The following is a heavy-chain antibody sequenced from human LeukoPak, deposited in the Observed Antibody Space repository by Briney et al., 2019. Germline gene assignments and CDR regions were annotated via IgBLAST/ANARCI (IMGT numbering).Heavy chain of an antibody. CDR2: ISYDGSNK. D-gene: IGHD4-17*01. J-gene: IGHJ4*02. Sequence: GGSLRLSCAASGFTFSGYDMDWVRQAPGKGLEWVAVISYDGSNKYYADSVKGRFIISRDNSKSTLYLQMNSLRAEDTAVYYCARETVTGTHYYFDYWGQGTLVTVSS. CDR1: GFTFSGYD. V-gene: IGHV3-30-3*01. CDR3: ARETVTGTHYYFDY.